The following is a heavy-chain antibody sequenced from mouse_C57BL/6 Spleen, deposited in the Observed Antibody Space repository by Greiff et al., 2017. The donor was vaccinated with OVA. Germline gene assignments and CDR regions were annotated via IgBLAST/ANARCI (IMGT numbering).Heavy chain of an antibody. CDR1: GYAFSSYW. D-gene: IGHD1-1*01. CDR3: ARFITTVVANAMDY. V-gene: IGHV1-80*01. J-gene: IGHJ4*01. Sequence: QVHVKQSGAELVKPGASVKISCKASGYAFSSYWMNWVKQRPGKGLEWIGQIYPGDGDTNYNGKFKGKATLTADKASSTAYMQLSSLTSEDAAVYFCARFITTVVANAMDYWGQGSSVTVSS. CDR2: IYPGDGDT.